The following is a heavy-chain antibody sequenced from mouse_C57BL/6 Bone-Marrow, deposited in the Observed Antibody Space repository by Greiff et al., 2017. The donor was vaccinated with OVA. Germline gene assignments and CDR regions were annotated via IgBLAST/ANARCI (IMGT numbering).Heavy chain of an antibody. Sequence: QVQLKQSGAELVKPGASVKISCKASGYAFSSYWMNWVKQRPGKGLEWIGQIYPGDGDTNYNGKFKGKATLTADKSSNTAYLQLSSLTSEDTAVYYCTTTYSSNYLDYWGQGTTLTVSS. V-gene: IGHV1-80*01. J-gene: IGHJ2*01. CDR3: TTTYSSNYLDY. CDR2: IYPGDGDT. CDR1: GYAFSSYW. D-gene: IGHD2-5*01.